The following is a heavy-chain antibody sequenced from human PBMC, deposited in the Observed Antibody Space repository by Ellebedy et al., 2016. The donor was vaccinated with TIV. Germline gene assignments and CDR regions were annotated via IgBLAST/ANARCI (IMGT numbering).Heavy chain of an antibody. D-gene: IGHD4-17*01. V-gene: IGHV3-48*01. CDR1: GFTFSTYS. J-gene: IGHJ4*02. Sequence: PGGSLRLSCVASGFTFSTYSMNWVRQAPGKGLEWVSYICSSSSTIYYADSVKGRFPVSRDNAKNSLYLQMDSLSADDPAVYYCARAGDYNLLSPAGGYWGQGTLVIVSS. CDR2: ICSSSSTI. CDR3: ARAGDYNLLSPAGGY.